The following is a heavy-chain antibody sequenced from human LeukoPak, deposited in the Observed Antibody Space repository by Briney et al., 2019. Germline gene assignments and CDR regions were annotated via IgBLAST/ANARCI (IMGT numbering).Heavy chain of an antibody. V-gene: IGHV1-2*02. D-gene: IGHD2-2*01. Sequence: GASVKVSCKASGYTFTGYYMHWVRQAPGQGLEWMGWINPNSGGTNYAQKFQGRVTMTRDTSISTAYMELSRLRSDDTAVYYCARGYCSSTSCRVSDYFDYWGQGTLVTVSS. CDR3: ARGYCSSTSCRVSDYFDY. CDR1: GYTFTGYY. CDR2: INPNSGGT. J-gene: IGHJ4*02.